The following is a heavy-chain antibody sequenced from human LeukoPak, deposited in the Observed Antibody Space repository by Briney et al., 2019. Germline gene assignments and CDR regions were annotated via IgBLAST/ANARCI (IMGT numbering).Heavy chain of an antibody. CDR1: GFSFSDAW. D-gene: IGHD2/OR15-2a*01. V-gene: IGHV3-15*01. Sequence: GGSLRLSCATSGFSFSDAWLSWVRQAPGKGLEWVGRIKYDGTTDYAAPVKGRFTISRGVSKATLYLQMNSLKTEDTAIYYCTTVSHFYLGGQGTLVTVSS. J-gene: IGHJ4*02. CDR3: TTVSHFYL. CDR2: IKYDGTT.